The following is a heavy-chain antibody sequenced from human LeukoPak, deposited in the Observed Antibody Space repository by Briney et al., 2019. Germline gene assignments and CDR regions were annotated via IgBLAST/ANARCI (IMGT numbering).Heavy chain of an antibody. CDR2: ISSSGSTI. D-gene: IGHD6-13*01. V-gene: IGHV3-11*01. J-gene: IGHJ6*02. Sequence: GGSLRLSCAASGFTFSDYYMSWIRQAPGKGLEWVSYISSSGSTIYYADSVKGRFTISRDNAKNSLYLQMNSLRAEDTAVYYCARDLGGDNLYSSSPYYGMDVWGQGTTVTVSS. CDR1: GFTFSDYY. CDR3: ARDLGGDNLYSSSPYYGMDV.